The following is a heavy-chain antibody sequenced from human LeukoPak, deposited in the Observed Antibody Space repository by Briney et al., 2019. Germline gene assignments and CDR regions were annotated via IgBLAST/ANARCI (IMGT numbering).Heavy chain of an antibody. CDR3: AREGWHDAFDI. V-gene: IGHV1-2*02. CDR1: GFTFTNYD. CDR2: INPNSGGT. D-gene: IGHD2-15*01. J-gene: IGHJ3*02. Sequence: ASVKVSCKASGFTFTNYDIHWVRQATGQGLEWMGWINPNSGGTNYAQKFQGRVTMTRDTSISTAYMELSRLRSDDTAVYYCAREGWHDAFDIWGQGTMVTVSS.